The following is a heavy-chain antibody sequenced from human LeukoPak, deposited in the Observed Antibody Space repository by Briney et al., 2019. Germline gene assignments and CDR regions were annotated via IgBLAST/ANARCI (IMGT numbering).Heavy chain of an antibody. CDR2: IYYSGST. J-gene: IGHJ4*02. CDR1: GGSISSYY. CDR3: ARRGSSGWYYFDY. V-gene: IGHV4-59*08. Sequence: TSSETLSLTCTVSGGSISSYYWSWIRQPPGKGLEWIGYIYYSGSTNYNPSLKSRVTISVDTYKNQFSLKLSSVTAADTAVYYCARRGSSGWYYFDYWGQGTLVTVSS. D-gene: IGHD6-19*01.